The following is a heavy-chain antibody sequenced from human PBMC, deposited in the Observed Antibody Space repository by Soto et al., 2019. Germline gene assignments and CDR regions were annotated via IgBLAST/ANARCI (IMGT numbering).Heavy chain of an antibody. CDR3: ARDKITGLFDY. V-gene: IGHV4-34*01. Sequence: SETLSLTCAVYGGSFSGYYCTWIRQPPGPGLEWIGEINHSGSTNYNPSLKSRVTISVDTSKNQFSLKLTSVTAADTAVYYCARDKITGLFDYWGQGTLVTVSS. J-gene: IGHJ4*02. CDR1: GGSFSGYY. CDR2: INHSGST. D-gene: IGHD2-8*02.